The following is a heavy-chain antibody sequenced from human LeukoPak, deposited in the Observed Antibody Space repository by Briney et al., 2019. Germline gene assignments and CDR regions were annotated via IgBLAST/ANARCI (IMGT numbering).Heavy chain of an antibody. CDR2: IYYSGST. CDR1: GDSIGRYY. D-gene: IGHD3-9*01. Sequence: SETLSLTCTVSGDSIGRYYWSWIRQPPGKGLEWIGYIYYSGSTNYNPSLKSRVSISVDTSKNQFSLKLSSVTAADTAVYYCARRTYDILTGYRLDPWGQGTLVTVSS. V-gene: IGHV4-59*01. CDR3: ARRTYDILTGYRLDP. J-gene: IGHJ5*02.